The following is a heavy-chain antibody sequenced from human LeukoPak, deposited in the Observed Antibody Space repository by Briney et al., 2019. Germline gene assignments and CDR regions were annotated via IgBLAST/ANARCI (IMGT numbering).Heavy chain of an antibody. D-gene: IGHD2-2*01. CDR1: GFTFDDYA. Sequence: GGSLRLSCAASGFTFDDYAMHWVRQAPGKGLEWVAGISWNSGSIGYADSVKGRFTISRDNAKNSVYLQMNSLRAEDTALYYCAKDRQPVVPAAMLSDAFDIWGQGTMVTVSS. CDR3: AKDRQPVVPAAMLSDAFDI. V-gene: IGHV3-9*01. CDR2: ISWNSGSI. J-gene: IGHJ3*02.